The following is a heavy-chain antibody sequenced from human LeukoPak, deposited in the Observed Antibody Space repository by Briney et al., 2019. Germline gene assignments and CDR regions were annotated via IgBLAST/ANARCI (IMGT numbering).Heavy chain of an antibody. V-gene: IGHV3-30*03. J-gene: IGHJ6*03. CDR1: GFTFSSYG. CDR2: ISYDGSNK. Sequence: PGGSLRLSCAASGFTFSSYGMHWVRQAPGKGLEWVAVISYDGSNKYYADSVKGRFTISRDNSKNTLYLQMNSLRAEDTAVYYCARSNSGSYHPYYYYYMDVWGKGTTVTVSS. CDR3: ARSNSGSYHPYYYYYMDV. D-gene: IGHD1-26*01.